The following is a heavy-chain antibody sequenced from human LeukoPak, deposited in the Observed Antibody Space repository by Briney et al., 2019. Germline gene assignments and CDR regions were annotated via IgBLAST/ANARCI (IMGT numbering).Heavy chain of an antibody. CDR2: MNPNSGNT. V-gene: IGHV1-2*02. CDR1: GYTFTGYY. CDR3: ARGKFVAAAGIFGY. J-gene: IGHJ4*02. Sequence: ASVKVSCKASGYTFTGYYMHWVRQAPGQGLEWMGWMNPNSGNTGYAQKFQGRVTMTRDTSISTAYMELSRLRSDDTAVYYCARGKFVAAAGIFGYWGQGTLVTVSS. D-gene: IGHD6-13*01.